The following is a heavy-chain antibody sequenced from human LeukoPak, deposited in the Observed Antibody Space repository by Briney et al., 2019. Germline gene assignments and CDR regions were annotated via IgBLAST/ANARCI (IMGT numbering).Heavy chain of an antibody. J-gene: IGHJ4*02. CDR1: GFAISTNY. V-gene: IGHV3-53*01. CDR3: ARAPFYYDSSGYPYFDG. D-gene: IGHD3-22*01. Sequence: GGSLRLSCAASGFAISTNYMSWVRQAPGKGLEWVSVMYTGGSTYYADSVKGRFTISIDNSKNTLYLQMNSLRAEDTALYYCARAPFYYDSSGYPYFDGWGQGTLVTVSS. CDR2: MYTGGST.